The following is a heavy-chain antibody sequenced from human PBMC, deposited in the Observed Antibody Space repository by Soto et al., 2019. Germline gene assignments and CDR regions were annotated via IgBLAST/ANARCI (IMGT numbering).Heavy chain of an antibody. V-gene: IGHV3-48*04. D-gene: IGHD3-10*01. CDR2: ISGSSNII. CDR3: ARDRAYGTFDI. J-gene: IGHJ3*02. Sequence: GGSLRLSCAASGFTLSPYSMNWVRQAPGKGLEWISYISGSSNIINYADSVKGRFTISRDNANNLIYVQMNSLRAEDTAVYYSARDRAYGTFDIWGQGTTVTVSS. CDR1: GFTLSPYS.